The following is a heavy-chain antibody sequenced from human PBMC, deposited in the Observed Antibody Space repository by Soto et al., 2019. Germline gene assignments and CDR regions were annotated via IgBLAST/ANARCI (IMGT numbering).Heavy chain of an antibody. CDR2: LFSNDEK. D-gene: IGHD6-13*01. J-gene: IGHJ4*02. CDR1: GFSLTNAGMG. Sequence: QVTLKESGLVLVKPTATLMLTCTVSGFSLTNAGMGVSWIRQPPGEALEWLAHLFSNDEKSYSTSLKSRLTISKDTTQSQVVLTMTNMVPVDTATYYCARLIIAAAGGYFDFWGQGTLVTVSS. CDR3: ARLIIAAAGGYFDF. V-gene: IGHV2-26*01.